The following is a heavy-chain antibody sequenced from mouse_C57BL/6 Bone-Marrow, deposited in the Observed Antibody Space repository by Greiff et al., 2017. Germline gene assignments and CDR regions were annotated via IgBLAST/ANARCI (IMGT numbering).Heavy chain of an antibody. CDR3: ARDDDYDGGH. CDR2: IYPRRGNT. Sequence: QVHVKQSGAELARPGASVKLSCKASGYTFTSYGISWVKQRPGQGLEWIGGIYPRRGNTYYNEKFKGKATLTADKSSSTAYMEVRRLTSEDSAVYFCARDDDYDGGHWGQGTSVTVSS. V-gene: IGHV1-81*01. J-gene: IGHJ4*01. CDR1: GYTFTSYG. D-gene: IGHD2-4*01.